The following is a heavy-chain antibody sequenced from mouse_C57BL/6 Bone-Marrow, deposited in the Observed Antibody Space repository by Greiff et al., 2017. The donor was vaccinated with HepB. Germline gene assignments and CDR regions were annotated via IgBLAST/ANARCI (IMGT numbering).Heavy chain of an antibody. V-gene: IGHV1-15*01. J-gene: IGHJ2*01. CDR2: IDPETGGT. CDR1: GYTFTDYE. Sequence: QVQLKESGAELVRPGASVTLSCKASGYTFTDYEMHWVKQTPVHGLEWIGAIDPETGGTAYNQKVKGKAILTADKSSSTADMELRSLTSEDSAVYYCTRRDYYGSSYNFDYWGQGTTLTVSS. CDR3: TRRDYYGSSYNFDY. D-gene: IGHD1-1*01.